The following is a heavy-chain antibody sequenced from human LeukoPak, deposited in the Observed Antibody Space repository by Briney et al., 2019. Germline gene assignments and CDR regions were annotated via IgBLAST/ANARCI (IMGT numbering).Heavy chain of an antibody. Sequence: GGSLRLSCAASGFIFTGYFMSWVRQAPGKGLEWVASIKHDGSEEYYVDSVKGRFTISRDNAKNSLYLQMNSLRAEDTAVYYCASKGCTGGNCKHYFDYWGQGTLVTVAS. CDR2: IKHDGSEE. CDR3: ASKGCTGGNCKHYFDY. V-gene: IGHV3-7*03. J-gene: IGHJ4*02. D-gene: IGHD2-8*02. CDR1: GFIFTGYF.